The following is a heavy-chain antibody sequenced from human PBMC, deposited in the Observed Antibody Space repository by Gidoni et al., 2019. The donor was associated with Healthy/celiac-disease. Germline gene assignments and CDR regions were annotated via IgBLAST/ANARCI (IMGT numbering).Heavy chain of an antibody. CDR1: GGSFSGYY. J-gene: IGHJ6*03. CDR3: ARGTPLAMMVRGVIRSGLDV. Sequence: QVQLQQWGAGLLKPSETLSLTCAVYGGSFSGYYCRWIRQPPGKGLEWIGEINHSGSTNYNPSLKSRVTISVDTSKNQFSLKLSSVTAADTAVYYCARGTPLAMMVRGVIRSGLDVWGKGTTVTVSS. V-gene: IGHV4-34*01. D-gene: IGHD3-10*01. CDR2: INHSGST.